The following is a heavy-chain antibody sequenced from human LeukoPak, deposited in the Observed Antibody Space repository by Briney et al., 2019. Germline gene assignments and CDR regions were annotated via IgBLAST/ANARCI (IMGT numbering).Heavy chain of an antibody. V-gene: IGHV4-59*11. CDR1: GGYISSHY. CDR2: IYYSGST. J-gene: IGHJ6*02. D-gene: IGHD5-12*01. Sequence: SETLSLTCTVSGGYISSHYWSWIRQPPGKGLEWIGYIYYSGSTNYNPSLKSRVTISVDTSKNQFSLKLSSVTAADTAVYYCAREGYDYPLYGMDVWGQGTTVTVSS. CDR3: AREGYDYPLYGMDV.